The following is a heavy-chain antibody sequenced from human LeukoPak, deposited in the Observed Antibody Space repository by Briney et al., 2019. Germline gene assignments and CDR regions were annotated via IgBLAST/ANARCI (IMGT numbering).Heavy chain of an antibody. V-gene: IGHV2-70*11. CDR1: GFSLSTSGMC. CDR2: IDWDDDK. CDR3: ARGTGGYCSGGSCFEYYFDY. Sequence: SGPTLVNPTQTLTLTCTFSGFSLSTSGMCVSWIRQPPGKALEWLARIDWDDDKYYSTSLKTRLTIPKDTSKNQVVLTMTNMDPVDTATYYCARGTGGYCSGGSCFEYYFDYWGQGTLVTVSS. J-gene: IGHJ4*02. D-gene: IGHD2-15*01.